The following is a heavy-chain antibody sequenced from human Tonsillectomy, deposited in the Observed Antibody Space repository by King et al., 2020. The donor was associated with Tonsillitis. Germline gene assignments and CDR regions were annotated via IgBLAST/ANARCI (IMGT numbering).Heavy chain of an antibody. V-gene: IGHV3-33*01. CDR3: ARMNSMDAFDN. CDR1: EFTFSIYG. CDR2: IWYDGISK. Sequence: QVQLVESGGGVVQPGRSLRLSCAASEFTFSIYGMHWVRQAPGKGLEWVALIWYDGISKNYADSVKGRFTVSRDNSRNTLYLQMSSLRAEDTAMYYCARMNSMDAFDNW. D-gene: IGHD4-23*01. J-gene: IGHJ3*02.